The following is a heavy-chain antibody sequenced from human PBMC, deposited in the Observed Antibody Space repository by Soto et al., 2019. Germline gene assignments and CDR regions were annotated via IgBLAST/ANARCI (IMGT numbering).Heavy chain of an antibody. CDR3: ARVPSTRDIWSYGVGGRYYYYYMDV. CDR2: IKQDGSER. V-gene: IGHV3-7*04. CDR1: GFTFSSYC. D-gene: IGHD1-7*01. Sequence: EVQLVESGGGLVQPGGSLRLSCEASGFTFSSYCMTWVRQAPGKGLEWVAHIKQDGSERYYVDSVKGRSTISRDNAKNSLYLQMNSLRAEDTAVYYCARVPSTRDIWSYGVGGRYYYYYMDVWGKGTTVTVSS. J-gene: IGHJ6*03.